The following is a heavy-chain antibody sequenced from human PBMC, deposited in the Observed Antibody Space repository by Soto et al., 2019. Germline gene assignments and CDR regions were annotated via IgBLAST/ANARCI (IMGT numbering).Heavy chain of an antibody. V-gene: IGHV5-51*01. CDR1: GYRFTTYW. CDR2: IYPYDSDT. D-gene: IGHD1-26*01. J-gene: IGHJ4*02. CDR3: ARNEDSGSHYKYFDY. Sequence: PGESLKISCKGPGYRFTTYWLGWVRQMPGKGLEWMGIIYPYDSDTRYSPTFQGQVTMSADKSIGTAYLQWSSLKASDSAMYYCARNEDSGSHYKYFDYRGQGTLVTVSS.